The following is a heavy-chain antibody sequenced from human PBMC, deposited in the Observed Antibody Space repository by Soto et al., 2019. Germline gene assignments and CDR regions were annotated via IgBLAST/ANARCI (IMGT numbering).Heavy chain of an antibody. D-gene: IGHD6-19*01. J-gene: IGHJ3*02. CDR2: ISGSGGST. Sequence: GGSLRLSCAASGFTFSSYAMSWVRQAPGKGLEWVSAISGSGGSTYYADSVKGRFTISRDNSKNTLYPQMNSLRAEDTAVYYCAKELHQIAVAGIGAQDAFDIWGQGTMVTVSS. V-gene: IGHV3-23*01. CDR1: GFTFSSYA. CDR3: AKELHQIAVAGIGAQDAFDI.